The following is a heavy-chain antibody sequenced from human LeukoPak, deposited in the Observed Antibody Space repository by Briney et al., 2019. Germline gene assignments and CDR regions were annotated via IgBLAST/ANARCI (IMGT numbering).Heavy chain of an antibody. J-gene: IGHJ4*02. CDR1: GFIFSSYA. CDR3: VKGDGYSSSRPDY. D-gene: IGHD6-13*01. Sequence: PGGSLRLSCAASGFIFSSYAMSWVRQAPGKGLEWVSAISGSGGNTYYADSVKGRFTISRDSSKNTLYLQMNSLRAEDTAVYYCVKGDGYSSSRPDYWGQGTLVTVSS. V-gene: IGHV3-23*01. CDR2: ISGSGGNT.